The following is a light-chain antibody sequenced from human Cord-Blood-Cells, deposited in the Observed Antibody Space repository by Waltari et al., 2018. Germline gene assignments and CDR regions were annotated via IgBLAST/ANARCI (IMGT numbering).Light chain of an antibody. Sequence: QSALTQPASVSGSPGQSITISCTGTSSDVGSYNLVSWYQQHPGKAPKLMIYEGSKRPSGVSNRFSGSKSGNMASLTISGLRAEDEADYYCCSYAGSSYVFGTGTKVTVL. V-gene: IGLV2-23*01. CDR1: SSDVGSYNL. CDR3: CSYAGSSYV. J-gene: IGLJ1*01. CDR2: EGS.